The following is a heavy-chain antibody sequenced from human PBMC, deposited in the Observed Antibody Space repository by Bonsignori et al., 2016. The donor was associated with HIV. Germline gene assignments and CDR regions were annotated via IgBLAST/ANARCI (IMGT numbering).Heavy chain of an antibody. J-gene: IGHJ4*02. V-gene: IGHV4-39*01. Sequence: QLQLQESGPGLVKFSETLSLTCTVSGGSISITTYYWGWIRQPPGKGLEWIGGIYYSGSTYYNPSLKSRVTISVDTSKNHFSLKLSSVTAADTAVYYCARHVLTGLSNPFDYWGQGTLVTVSS. CDR3: ARHVLTGLSNPFDY. D-gene: IGHD4-11*01. CDR1: GGSISITTYY. CDR2: IYYSGST.